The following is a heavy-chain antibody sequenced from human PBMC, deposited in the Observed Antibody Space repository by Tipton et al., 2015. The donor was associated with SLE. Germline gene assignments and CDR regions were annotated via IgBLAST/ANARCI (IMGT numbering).Heavy chain of an antibody. D-gene: IGHD1-26*01. V-gene: IGHV4-4*07. CDR2: VYSSGST. Sequence: GLVKPSETLSLTCTVSGGSISGYYWSWIRQPAGKGLEWIGRVYSSGSTIYNPPIKSRITLSLDTSKNQFSLRVNSVTAADTAVYYFARGGGSYYDYWGQGTLVTVSS. J-gene: IGHJ4*02. CDR1: GGSISGYY. CDR3: ARGGGSYYDY.